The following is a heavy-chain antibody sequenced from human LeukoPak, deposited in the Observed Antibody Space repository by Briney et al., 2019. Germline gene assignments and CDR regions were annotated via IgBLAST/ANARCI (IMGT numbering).Heavy chain of an antibody. CDR2: INKDGSEK. V-gene: IGHV3-7*01. J-gene: IGHJ4*02. CDR1: GFTFTKYW. CDR3: ARDPVQDFDF. Sequence: PGGSLRLSCAASGFTFTKYWMTWVRQAPGKGLEWVANINKDGSEKQHVDSVKGRFTISRDNPKNSVYLQMSSLRVEDSAVYYCARDPVQDFDFWGQGIMVTVSS.